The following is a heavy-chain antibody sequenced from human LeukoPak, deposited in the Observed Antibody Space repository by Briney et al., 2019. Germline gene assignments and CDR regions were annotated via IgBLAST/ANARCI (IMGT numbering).Heavy chain of an antibody. CDR1: GYTFTDYY. D-gene: IGHD3-10*01. CDR3: ARGGSTGGLWTYYAYDAFDI. V-gene: IGHV1-69-2*01. Sequence: GASVKVSCKASGYTFTDYYMHWVQQAPGKGLEWMGRVDPEDGETIYAEKFQGRVTMTRDTSTSTVYMELSSLRSEDTAVYHCARGGSTGGLWTYYAYDAFDIWGQGTMVTVSS. J-gene: IGHJ3*02. CDR2: VDPEDGET.